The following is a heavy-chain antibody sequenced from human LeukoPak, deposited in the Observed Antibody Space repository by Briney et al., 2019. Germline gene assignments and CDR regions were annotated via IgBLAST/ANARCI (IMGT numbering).Heavy chain of an antibody. J-gene: IGHJ5*02. V-gene: IGHV4-34*01. CDR2: VSHSGSI. Sequence: SETLSLTCAVQGGSFSAYYWSWLRQPPGKGLEWLGEVSHSGSINYNPSLKSRLTISEDSSKNQVSLNLSSMTDADTAVYYCARGRTLNDDFWSGYSHKWFDPWGQGTLVTVSS. D-gene: IGHD3-3*01. CDR1: GGSFSAYY. CDR3: ARGRTLNDDFWSGYSHKWFDP.